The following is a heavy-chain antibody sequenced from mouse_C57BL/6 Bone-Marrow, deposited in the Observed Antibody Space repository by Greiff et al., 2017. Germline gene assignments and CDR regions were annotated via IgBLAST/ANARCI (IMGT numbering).Heavy chain of an antibody. V-gene: IGHV1-63*01. CDR3: AREARNYYGSSYGYFDV. CDR2: IYPGGGYT. CDR1: GYTFTNYW. D-gene: IGHD1-1*01. Sequence: QVQLQQSGAELVRPGTSVKMSCKASGYTFTNYWIGWAKQRPGHGLEWIGDIYPGGGYTNYNEKFKGKATLTADKSSSTAYMQFSSLTSEDSDIYYCAREARNYYGSSYGYFDVWGTGTTVTVSS. J-gene: IGHJ1*03.